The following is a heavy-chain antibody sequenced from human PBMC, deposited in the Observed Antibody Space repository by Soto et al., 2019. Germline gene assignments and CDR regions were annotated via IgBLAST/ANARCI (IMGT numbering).Heavy chain of an antibody. Sequence: PSETLSLTCAVYGGSFSGYYWSWIRQPPGKGLEWIGEINHSGSTNYNPSLKNRVTISVDTSENQFSLKLSSVTAADTAVYYRARGRTGSFFTFVDVWGQGTTVTVSS. V-gene: IGHV4-34*01. CDR3: ARGRTGSFFTFVDV. CDR1: GGSFSGYY. CDR2: INHSGST. J-gene: IGHJ6*02. D-gene: IGHD1-26*01.